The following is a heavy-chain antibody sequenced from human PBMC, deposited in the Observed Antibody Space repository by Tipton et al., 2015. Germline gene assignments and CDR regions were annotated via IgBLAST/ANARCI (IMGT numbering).Heavy chain of an antibody. CDR2: ISYTDGA. CDR1: GGSVTSGSYY. V-gene: IGHV4-61*01. CDR3: ARRAGYGDHFDY. D-gene: IGHD4-17*01. Sequence: TLSLTCTVSGGSVTSGSYYWSWIRQPPGKGLEWIGYISYTDGAHYNPALKSRVTISVDTSKNQFSLTLNSLTAADTAVYYCARRAGYGDHFDYWGRGTLVTVSP. J-gene: IGHJ4*02.